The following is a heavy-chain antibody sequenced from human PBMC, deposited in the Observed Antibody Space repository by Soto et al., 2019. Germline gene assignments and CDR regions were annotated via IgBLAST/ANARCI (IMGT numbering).Heavy chain of an antibody. J-gene: IGHJ3*02. CDR1: GFTVSSNY. V-gene: IGHV3-53*04. Sequence: PGGSLRLSCAASGFTVSSNYMSWVRQAPGKGLEWVSVIYSGGSTYYADSVKGRFTISRHNSKNTLYLQMNSLRAEDTAVYYCARDIQAAGNRNDAFDIWGQGTMVTVS. CDR2: IYSGGST. D-gene: IGHD6-13*01. CDR3: ARDIQAAGNRNDAFDI.